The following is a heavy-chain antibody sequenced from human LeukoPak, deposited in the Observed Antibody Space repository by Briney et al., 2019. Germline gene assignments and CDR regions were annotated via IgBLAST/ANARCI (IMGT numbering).Heavy chain of an antibody. CDR1: GFTVSDNY. V-gene: IGHV3-53*01. D-gene: IGHD6-19*01. CDR3: ARDLSYSSGWYNDY. Sequence: PGGSLRLSCAASGFTVSDNYTSWVRQAPGKGLEWVSAISGGGSTYYADSVKGRFIISRDNAKNSLYLQMNSLRAEDTAVYYCARDLSYSSGWYNDYWGQGTLVTVSS. J-gene: IGHJ4*02. CDR2: ISGGGST.